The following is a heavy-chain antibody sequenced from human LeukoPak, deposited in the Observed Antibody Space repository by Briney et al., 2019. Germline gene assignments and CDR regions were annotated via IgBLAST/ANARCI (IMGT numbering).Heavy chain of an antibody. J-gene: IGHJ3*02. CDR1: GGSISSYY. D-gene: IGHD3-22*01. CDR2: IYYSGST. CDR3: ARVNYYDSSGYYYAFDI. Sequence: SETLSLTCTVSGGSISSYYWSWIRQPPGKGLEWIGYIYYSGSTNYNPSLKSRVTISVDTSKNQFSLMLSSVTAADTAVYYCARVNYYDSSGYYYAFDIWGQGTMVTVSS. V-gene: IGHV4-59*01.